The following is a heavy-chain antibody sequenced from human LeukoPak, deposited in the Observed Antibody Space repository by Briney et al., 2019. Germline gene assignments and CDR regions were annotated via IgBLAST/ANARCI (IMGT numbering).Heavy chain of an antibody. J-gene: IGHJ5*02. CDR3: ARDAADSNFLNWFDP. CDR1: GFSFRSYE. Sequence: GGSLRLSCAASGFSFRSYEMNWVRQAPGKGLEWVSYVSSGAGTIYYADSVKGRFTISRDDAENSVYLQMNNLRVEDTAVYYCARDAADSNFLNWFDPWGQGTLVIVSS. CDR2: VSSGAGTI. V-gene: IGHV3-48*03. D-gene: IGHD4-11*01.